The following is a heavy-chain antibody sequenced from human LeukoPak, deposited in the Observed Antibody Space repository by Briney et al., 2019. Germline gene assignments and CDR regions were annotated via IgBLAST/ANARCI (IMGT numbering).Heavy chain of an antibody. J-gene: IGHJ4*02. CDR3: ARVMATISRVVY. CDR2: IYHSGST. V-gene: IGHV4-4*02. CDR1: GGSISSSNW. Sequence: SETLSLTCAVSGGSISSSNWWSWVRQPPGKGLEWIGEIYHSGSTNYNPSLKGRVTISVDKSKNQFSLKLSSVTAADTAVYYCARVMATISRVVYWGQGTLVTVSS. D-gene: IGHD5-24*01.